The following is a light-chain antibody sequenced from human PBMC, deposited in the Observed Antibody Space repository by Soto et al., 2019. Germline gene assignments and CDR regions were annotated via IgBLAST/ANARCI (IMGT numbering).Light chain of an antibody. CDR3: QQYGSSPHT. J-gene: IGKJ4*01. CDR1: QSVGSNY. V-gene: IGKV3-20*01. CDR2: GAS. Sequence: EIVLTQSPGTLSLAQGERATLSCRASQSVGSNYLAWYQQQPGQAPRLLIFGASSRATGIPDRFSGSGSGTDFTLTISRLEPEDFAVYFCQQYGSSPHTFGGGTKVEIK.